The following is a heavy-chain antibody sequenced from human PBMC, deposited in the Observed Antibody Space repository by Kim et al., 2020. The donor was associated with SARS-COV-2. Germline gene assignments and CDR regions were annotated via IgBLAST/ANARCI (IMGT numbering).Heavy chain of an antibody. CDR3: ANLNPGL. V-gene: IGHV3-23*01. Sequence: SGGGTYDADSVKGRFTITRDDSKKTLYLQRNSLRAEDTAVYYCANLNPGLWGQGTLVTVSS. J-gene: IGHJ4*02. CDR2: SGGGT.